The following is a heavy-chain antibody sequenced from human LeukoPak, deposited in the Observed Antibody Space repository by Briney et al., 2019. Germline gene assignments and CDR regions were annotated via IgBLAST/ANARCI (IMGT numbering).Heavy chain of an antibody. CDR1: GGSISSNNW. CDR2: IYHSGTT. D-gene: IGHD4-17*01. CDR3: ARLSTVTTSFDY. J-gene: IGHJ4*02. Sequence: SGTLSLTCAVSGGSISSNNWWSWVRQPPGKGLEWIGNIYHSGTTHYNPSLKSRVTMSVDTSKNQFSLKLSSVTAADTAVYYCARLSTVTTSFDYWGQGTLVTVSS. V-gene: IGHV4-4*02.